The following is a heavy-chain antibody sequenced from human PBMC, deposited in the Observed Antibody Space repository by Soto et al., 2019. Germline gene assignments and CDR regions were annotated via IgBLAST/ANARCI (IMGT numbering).Heavy chain of an antibody. CDR2: ISYDGSNK. J-gene: IGHJ5*02. CDR3: ARGGRYYYDSSGRNWFDP. CDR1: GFTFSSYA. D-gene: IGHD3-22*01. V-gene: IGHV3-30-3*01. Sequence: ESGGGVVQPGRSLRLSCAASGFTFSSYAMHWVRQAPGKGLEWVAVISYDGSNKYYADSVKGRFTISRDNSKNTLYLQMNSLRAEDTAVYYCARGGRYYYDSSGRNWFDPWGQGTLVTVSS.